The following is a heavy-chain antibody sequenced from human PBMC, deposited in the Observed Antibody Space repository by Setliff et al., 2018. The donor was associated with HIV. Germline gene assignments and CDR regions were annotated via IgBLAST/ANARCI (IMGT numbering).Heavy chain of an antibody. CDR1: GYTFTSYY. D-gene: IGHD6-19*01. J-gene: IGHJ3*02. CDR2: INPSSGST. V-gene: IGHV1-46*01. Sequence: GPVKVSCKASGYTFTSYYMHWVRQAPGQGLEWMGIINPSSGSTTYAQKFQGRVTMTRDTPTSTAYMELSSLRSEDTAVYYCARDLGIAVAGTVGAFDIWGQGTMVTVSS. CDR3: ARDLGIAVAGTVGAFDI.